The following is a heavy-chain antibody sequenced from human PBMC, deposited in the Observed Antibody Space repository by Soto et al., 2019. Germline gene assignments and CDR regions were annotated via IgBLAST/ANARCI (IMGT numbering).Heavy chain of an antibody. V-gene: IGHV3-48*02. CDR2: ISSSSSTI. J-gene: IGHJ6*02. CDR1: GFTFSSYS. CDR3: ARDPYYYGSGSYYDHSYYYYYGMDV. D-gene: IGHD3-10*01. Sequence: GGSLRLSCAASGFTFSSYSMNWVRQAPGKGLEWVSYISSSSSTIYYADSVKGRFTISRVNAKNSLYLQMNSLRDEDTAVYYCARDPYYYGSGSYYDHSYYYYYGMDVWGQGTTVTVSS.